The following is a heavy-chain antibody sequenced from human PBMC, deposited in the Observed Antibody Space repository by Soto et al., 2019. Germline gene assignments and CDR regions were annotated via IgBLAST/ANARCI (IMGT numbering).Heavy chain of an antibody. J-gene: IGHJ4*02. CDR2: INPSGGSA. V-gene: IGHV1-46*01. CDR1: GYDFVRHH. Sequence: QVLLVQSGAEVTRPGASIKISCKTSGYDFVRHHIHWVRQAPGQGLEWMAFINPSGGSATHAQKFQGRLTMTRATSTSTVYMELSGLRSEDAAVYYCARDYLSSAPSLSYFDYWGQGTLVTVSS. D-gene: IGHD3-22*01. CDR3: ARDYLSSAPSLSYFDY.